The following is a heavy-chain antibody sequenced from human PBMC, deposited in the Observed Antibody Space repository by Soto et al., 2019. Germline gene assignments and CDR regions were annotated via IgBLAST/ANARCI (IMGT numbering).Heavy chain of an antibody. CDR3: ARDASYYSLWSGYYPSRNGMDV. J-gene: IGHJ6*02. V-gene: IGHV3-33*01. D-gene: IGHD3-3*01. CDR1: GFTFSSFG. CDR2: IWYDGSKK. Sequence: QVQVVESGGGVVQPGRSLRLSCAASGFTFSSFGMHWVRQAPGKGLEWVSLIWYDGSKKSYGDSVKGPFTISRDNSRNTVYLQMNRLRADDTAVYYCARDASYYSLWSGYYPSRNGMDVWGQGTTVTVSS.